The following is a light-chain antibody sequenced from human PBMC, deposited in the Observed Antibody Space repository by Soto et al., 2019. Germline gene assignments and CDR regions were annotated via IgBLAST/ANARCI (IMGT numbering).Light chain of an antibody. Sequence: DIQMTQSPSTLSASVGDRVTITCRASQTISSRLAWYQQKPGKAPKLLIYKASTLKSGVPSRFSGSGSGTEFTLTSSSLQPDDFATYYCQHYNSYSPTFGQGTKVDIK. CDR2: KAS. V-gene: IGKV1-5*03. CDR3: QHYNSYSPT. J-gene: IGKJ1*01. CDR1: QTISSR.